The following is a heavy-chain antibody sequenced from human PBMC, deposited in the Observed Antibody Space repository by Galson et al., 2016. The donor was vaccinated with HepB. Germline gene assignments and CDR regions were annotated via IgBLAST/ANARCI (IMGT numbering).Heavy chain of an antibody. CDR2: INTNSGNT. V-gene: IGHV1-2*04. CDR1: GYIFTRYY. D-gene: IGHD3-16*01. Sequence: SVKVSCKASGYIFTRYYIHWVRQAPGQGLEWMGWINTNSGNTNYAQKFQDSVTMTRDMSISTAYMEVRRLRSDDTAVYYCARDWGNAFDIWGQGTMVTVSS. CDR3: ARDWGNAFDI. J-gene: IGHJ3*02.